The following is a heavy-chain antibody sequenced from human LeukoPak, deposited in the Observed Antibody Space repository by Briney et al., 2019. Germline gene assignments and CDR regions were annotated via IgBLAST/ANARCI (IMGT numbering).Heavy chain of an antibody. CDR1: SGSISSGGYY. V-gene: IGHV4-31*03. Sequence: PSETLSLTCTVSSGSISSGGYYWSWIRQHPGKGLEWIGYIYYSGSTYYNPSLKSRVTISVDTSKNQFSLKLSSVTAADTAVYYCARDDFWSGYPHWGQGTLVTVSS. D-gene: IGHD3-3*01. J-gene: IGHJ4*02. CDR2: IYYSGST. CDR3: ARDDFWSGYPH.